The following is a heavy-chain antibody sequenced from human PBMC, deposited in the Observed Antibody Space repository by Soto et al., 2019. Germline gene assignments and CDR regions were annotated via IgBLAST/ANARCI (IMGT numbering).Heavy chain of an antibody. J-gene: IGHJ4*02. V-gene: IGHV4-31*03. D-gene: IGHD3-16*02. CDR2: IYYSGST. CDR1: GGSISSGGYY. CDR3: VRFSTFYDYVWGSYRYSEFDF. Sequence: PSETLSLTCTVSGGSISSGGYYWSWIRQHPGKGLERIGYIYYSGSTYYNPSLKSRVTISVDTSKNQFSLKLTSVTAADTAVYYCVRFSTFYDYVWGSYRYSEFDFWGQGTPVTVSS.